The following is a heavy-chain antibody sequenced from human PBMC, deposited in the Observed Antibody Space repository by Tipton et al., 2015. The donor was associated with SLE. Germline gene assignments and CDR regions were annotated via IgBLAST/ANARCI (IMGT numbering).Heavy chain of an antibody. CDR3: ARLGIAVAGTFDY. V-gene: IGHV4-59*01. Sequence: LRLSCTVSGGSLSSYYWTWIRQPPGKGLEWIGYIYYSGSTNYNPSLKSRVTISVDMSKNQFSLKLSSVTAADTAVYYCARLGIAVAGTFDYWGQGTLVTVSS. CDR2: IYYSGST. D-gene: IGHD6-19*01. CDR1: GGSLSSYY. J-gene: IGHJ4*02.